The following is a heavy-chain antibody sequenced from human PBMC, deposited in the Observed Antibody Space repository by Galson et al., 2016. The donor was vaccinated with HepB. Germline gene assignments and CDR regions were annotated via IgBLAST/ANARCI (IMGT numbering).Heavy chain of an antibody. Sequence: SLRLSCAASGPTVSSNYMSWVRQAPGKGLEWVSIIYSGGTTYYADSVKGRFTISRDSSKNTLYLQMNSLRAEDTAVYYCARGRNSLSGWYYAYFDYWGQGTLVTVSS. CDR3: ARGRNSLSGWYYAYFDY. CDR2: IYSGGTT. J-gene: IGHJ4*02. D-gene: IGHD6-19*01. V-gene: IGHV3-53*01. CDR1: GPTVSSNY.